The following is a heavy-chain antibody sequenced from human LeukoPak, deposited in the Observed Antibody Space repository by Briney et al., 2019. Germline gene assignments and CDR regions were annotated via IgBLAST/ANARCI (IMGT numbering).Heavy chain of an antibody. D-gene: IGHD5-18*01. CDR3: ARESYGIDS. CDR2: FYYTGYT. Sequence: SETLSLTCSVSGGSISGYYWSWIRQPPGKGLEWIGYFYYTGYTNYNPSLKSRVAISVDTSKNQFSLYLTSVTAADTAVHYCARESYGIDSWGQGTLVSVSS. CDR1: GGSISGYY. J-gene: IGHJ4*02. V-gene: IGHV4-59*01.